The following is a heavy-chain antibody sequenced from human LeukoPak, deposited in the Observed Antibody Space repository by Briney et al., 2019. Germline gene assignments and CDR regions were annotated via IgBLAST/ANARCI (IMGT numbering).Heavy chain of an antibody. J-gene: IGHJ4*02. V-gene: IGHV3-9*01. CDR1: GFTFDDYT. CDR3: AKDYYGSGSHTED. D-gene: IGHD3-10*01. Sequence: GGSLRLSCAASGFTFDDYTMHWVRQAPGKGLEWVSGISWNSVNIGYADSVKGRFTISRDNAKNPLYLQMNSLRAEDTAFYYCAKDYYGSGSHTEDWGQGTLVTVSS. CDR2: ISWNSVNI.